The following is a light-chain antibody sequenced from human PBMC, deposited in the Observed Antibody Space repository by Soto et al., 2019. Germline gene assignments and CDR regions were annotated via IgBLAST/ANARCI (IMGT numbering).Light chain of an antibody. CDR2: EGS. CDR1: SSDVGSYNL. V-gene: IGLV2-23*01. Sequence: QSALTQRASVSGSPGQSITISCTGTSSDVGSYNLVSWYQQHPGKAPKLMIYEGSKRPSGVSNRFSGSKSGNTASLTISGLQAEDEADYYCCSYAGSSPYVFGTGTKV. CDR3: CSYAGSSPYV. J-gene: IGLJ1*01.